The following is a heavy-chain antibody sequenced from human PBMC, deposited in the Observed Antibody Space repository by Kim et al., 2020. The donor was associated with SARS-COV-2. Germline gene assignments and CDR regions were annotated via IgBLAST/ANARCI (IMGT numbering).Heavy chain of an antibody. V-gene: IGHV1-69*13. CDR1: GGTFSSYA. Sequence: SVKVSCKASGGTFSSYAISWVRQAPGQGLEWMGGIIPIFGTANYAQKFQGRVTITADESTSTAYMELSSLRSEDTAVYYCAREVAVAGTPRGAFDIWGQGTMVTVSS. CDR2: IIPIFGTA. CDR3: AREVAVAGTPRGAFDI. D-gene: IGHD6-19*01. J-gene: IGHJ3*02.